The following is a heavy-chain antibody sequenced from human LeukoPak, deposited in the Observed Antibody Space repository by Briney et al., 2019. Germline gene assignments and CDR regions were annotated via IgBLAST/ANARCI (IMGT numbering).Heavy chain of an antibody. CDR3: ARGGGAVAGSSRYYYYYMDV. CDR1: GGSISSYY. D-gene: IGHD6-19*01. Sequence: ETLSLTCTVSGGSISSYYWSWIRQPAGKGLEWIGRIYTSGSTNYNPSLKSRVTMSVDTSKNQFSLKLSSVTAADTAVYYCARGGGAVAGSSRYYYYYMDVWGKGTTVTISS. CDR2: IYTSGST. J-gene: IGHJ6*03. V-gene: IGHV4-4*07.